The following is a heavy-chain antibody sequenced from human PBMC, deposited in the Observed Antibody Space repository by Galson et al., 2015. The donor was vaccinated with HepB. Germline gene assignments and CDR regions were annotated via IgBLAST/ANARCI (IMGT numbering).Heavy chain of an antibody. D-gene: IGHD3-3*01. J-gene: IGHJ6*02. V-gene: IGHV3-33*01. CDR3: ARDRDSDFLSALYAMDA. Sequence: SLRVSCAASGFIFNNYGMLWVRQAPGKGLEGVAVLWSDGSKKYYVDSVKGRFTISRDNSKNTLYLQMSSLRDEDTAVYYCARDRDSDFLSALYAMDAWGQGTTVTVSS. CDR2: LWSDGSKK. CDR1: GFIFNNYG.